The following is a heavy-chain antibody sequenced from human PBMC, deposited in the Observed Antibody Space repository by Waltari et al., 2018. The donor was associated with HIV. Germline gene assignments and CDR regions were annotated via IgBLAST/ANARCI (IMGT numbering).Heavy chain of an antibody. Sequence: EVQLVEFGGGLVQHGRSLRLSCTGFGFSFGDFALSWFRRAPGKGLEWVGLIRSRIYGGATEYAASAKGRFTISRDDLKSVAYLQMNSLKTEDTAVYYCTRSSKLDYWGQGTLVTVSS. V-gene: IGHV3-49*03. CDR2: IRSRIYGGAT. D-gene: IGHD4-4*01. J-gene: IGHJ4*02. CDR1: GFSFGDFA. CDR3: TRSSKLDY.